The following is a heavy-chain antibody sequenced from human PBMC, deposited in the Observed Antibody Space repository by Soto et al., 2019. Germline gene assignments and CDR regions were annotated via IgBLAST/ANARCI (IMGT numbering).Heavy chain of an antibody. D-gene: IGHD3-16*02. CDR2: ISTYNGKT. CDR3: ARLLTEGVTYREDAFDI. CDR1: GYTFTSHG. J-gene: IGHJ3*02. Sequence: HVQLVQSGGEVKKPGASVKVSCKAPGYTFTSHGFSWVRQAPGQGLEWMGWISTYNGKTDYAQKFQGRVTMTADTRTNTGYMELRSLRSDDTAVYYCARLLTEGVTYREDAFDIWGQGTKVTVSS. V-gene: IGHV1-18*01.